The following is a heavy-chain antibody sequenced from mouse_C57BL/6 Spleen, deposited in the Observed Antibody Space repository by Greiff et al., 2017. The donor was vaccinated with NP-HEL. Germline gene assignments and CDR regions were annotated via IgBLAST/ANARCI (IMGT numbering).Heavy chain of an antibody. Sequence: EVMLVESGEGLVKPGGSLKLSCAASGFTFSSYAMSWVRQTPETRLEWVAYISSGGDYIYYADTVKGRVTISRDNARNTLYLQMSSLKSEDTAMYYCTRESPLANSAWFADWGQGTLVTVSA. CDR3: TRESPLANSAWFAD. J-gene: IGHJ3*01. V-gene: IGHV5-9-1*02. D-gene: IGHD1-1*01. CDR1: GFTFSSYA. CDR2: ISSGGDYI.